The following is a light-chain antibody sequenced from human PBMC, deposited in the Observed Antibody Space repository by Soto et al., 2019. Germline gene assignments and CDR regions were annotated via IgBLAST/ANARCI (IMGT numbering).Light chain of an antibody. V-gene: IGKV1-5*01. J-gene: IGKJ2*01. CDR2: AAS. CDR1: QSISSY. CDR3: HTYNSYSLHT. Sequence: DIQMTQSPSCLSASVGDRVTITCRASQSISSYLNWYQQKPGKAPKLLIYAASSLESGVPSRFSGRGSGTEFTLTISSLQPDDCATYYCHTYNSYSLHTFGQGTKVDIK.